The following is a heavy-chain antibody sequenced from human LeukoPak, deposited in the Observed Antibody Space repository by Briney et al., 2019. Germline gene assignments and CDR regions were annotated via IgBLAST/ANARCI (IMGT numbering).Heavy chain of an antibody. Sequence: GGSLRLSCAASGFTFDDYTMHWVRQAPGKGLEWVSLISWDGGSTYYADSVKGRFTISRDNSKNTLYLQMNSLRAEDTAVYYCAKAHYYDSSGYSAFDYWGQGTLVTVSS. V-gene: IGHV3-43*01. CDR2: ISWDGGST. CDR3: AKAHYYDSSGYSAFDY. J-gene: IGHJ4*02. D-gene: IGHD3-22*01. CDR1: GFTFDDYT.